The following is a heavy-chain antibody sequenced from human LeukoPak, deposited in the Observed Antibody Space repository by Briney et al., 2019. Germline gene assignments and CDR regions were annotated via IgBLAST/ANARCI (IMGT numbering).Heavy chain of an antibody. J-gene: IGHJ5*02. CDR3: SKDRAGA. V-gene: IGHV3-23*01. Sequence: GGSLTLSCAVSGFSFSSYAMSWVRQPPGKGLEWVPALRGSGRRTYYADSVQGRFTISRETSKHTLYLQMHSLRGEDTAVYYCSKDRAGAWGEGALVTVSS. CDR1: GFSFSSYA. CDR2: LRGSGRRT. D-gene: IGHD3-10*01.